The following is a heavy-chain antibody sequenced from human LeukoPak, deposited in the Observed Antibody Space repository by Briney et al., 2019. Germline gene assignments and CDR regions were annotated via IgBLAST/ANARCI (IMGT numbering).Heavy chain of an antibody. J-gene: IGHJ6*03. CDR2: IYYSGST. CDR3: ARDVRVVIVGATVENYYYYMDV. CDR1: GGSISSSSYY. Sequence: SETLSLTCTVSGGSISSSSYYWGWIRQPPGKGLEWIGSIYYSGSTYYNPSLKSRVTISVDTSKNQFSLKLSSVTAADTAVYYCARDVRVVIVGATVENYYYYMDVWGKGTTVTVSS. D-gene: IGHD1-26*01. V-gene: IGHV4-39*07.